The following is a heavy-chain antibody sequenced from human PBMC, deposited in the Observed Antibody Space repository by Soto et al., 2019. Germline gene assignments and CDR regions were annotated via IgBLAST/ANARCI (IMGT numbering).Heavy chain of an antibody. J-gene: IGHJ5*02. CDR1: GYTFTSYD. CDR2: MNPISGNT. Sequence: ASVKVSCKASGYTFTSYDINWVRQATGQGLDWIGCMNPISGNTGYAQKFQGRVTMTRNTSISTAYMELSSLRSEDTAVYYCARGGAVVPAADDLYNWFDPWGQGILVTVSS. CDR3: ARGGAVVPAADDLYNWFDP. V-gene: IGHV1-8*01. D-gene: IGHD2-2*01.